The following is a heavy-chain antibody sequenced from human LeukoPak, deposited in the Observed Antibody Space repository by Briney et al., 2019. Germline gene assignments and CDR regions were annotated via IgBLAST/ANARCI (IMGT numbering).Heavy chain of an antibody. CDR2: INSDGSSA. J-gene: IGHJ4*02. D-gene: IGHD3-10*01. Sequence: VGSLRLSCAASVFTFSSYWMHSGRQAPGKGLVAGSRINSDGSSAIYAESGKFRFTISRDNATPTLYLQMTSMRAEATAVYSCAKDLRITMVRGVTFRAPGPPRLAFDYWGQGTLVTVSS. CDR1: VFTFSSYW. V-gene: IGHV3-74*01. CDR3: AKDLRITMVRGVTFRAPGPPRLAFDY.